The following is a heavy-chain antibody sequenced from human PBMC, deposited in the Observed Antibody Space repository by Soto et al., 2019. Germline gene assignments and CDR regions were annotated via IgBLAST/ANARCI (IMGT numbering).Heavy chain of an antibody. CDR3: AKEGYYDSTLALGY. Sequence: GGSLRLSCAASGFTFSSYSMHWVRQAPGKGLEWVAVITDDGSNTYYADSVKGRFTISRDNSKNTLYLQMNSLRAEDTAVYYCAKEGYYDSTLALGYWGQGTQVTVSS. CDR2: ITDDGSNT. V-gene: IGHV3-30-3*01. CDR1: GFTFSSYS. D-gene: IGHD3-22*01. J-gene: IGHJ4*02.